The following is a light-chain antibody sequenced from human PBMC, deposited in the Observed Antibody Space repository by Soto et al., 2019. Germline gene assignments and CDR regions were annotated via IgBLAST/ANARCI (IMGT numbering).Light chain of an antibody. CDR1: SSDVGVHNF. CDR3: SSYSTSFTWV. J-gene: IGLJ3*02. CDR2: GVT. Sequence: QSALTQPASVSGSPGQSISISCTGTSSDVGVHNFVSWYQQYPGKAPKDLIYGVTNRPSGVSNRVSGSKSGNTASLTISGLQAEDEADYYCSSYSTSFTWVFGGGTKVTVL. V-gene: IGLV2-14*01.